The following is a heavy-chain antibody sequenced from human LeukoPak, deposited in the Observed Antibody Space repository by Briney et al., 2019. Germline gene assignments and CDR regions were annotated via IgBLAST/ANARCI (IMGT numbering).Heavy chain of an antibody. V-gene: IGHV3-74*01. CDR3: ARFSGYCSSRSCYRSLDY. CDR1: GFTFGAYT. Sequence: GGSLRLSCAASGFTFGAYTMNWVRQAPGKGLVWVSRINNDGSGTSYADSARGRFTISRDNAKNTLYLQMNSLRAEDTAVYYCARFSGYCSSRSCYRSLDYWGQGTLVTVSS. J-gene: IGHJ4*02. CDR2: INNDGSGT. D-gene: IGHD2-2*01.